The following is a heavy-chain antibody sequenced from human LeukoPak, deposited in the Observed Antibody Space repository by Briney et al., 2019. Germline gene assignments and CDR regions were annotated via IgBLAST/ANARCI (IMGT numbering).Heavy chain of an antibody. CDR3: ARDLLLGVTTGWFDP. J-gene: IGHJ5*02. V-gene: IGHV1-2*02. CDR1: GYTFTGYC. CDR2: INPNSGGT. D-gene: IGHD4-17*01. Sequence: ASVKVSCKASGYTFTGYCMHWVRQAPGQGLEWMGWINPNSGGTNYAQKFQGRVTMTRDTSISTAYMELSRLRSDDTAVYYCARDLLLGVTTGWFDPWGQGTLVTVSS.